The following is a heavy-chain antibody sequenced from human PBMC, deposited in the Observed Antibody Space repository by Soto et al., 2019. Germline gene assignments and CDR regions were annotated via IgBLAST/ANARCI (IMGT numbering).Heavy chain of an antibody. V-gene: IGHV3-73*01. CDR1: GFSFSGSS. J-gene: IGHJ4*02. CDR2: IRSKAYSYAT. CDR3: LTSIREATRDFDY. D-gene: IGHD5-12*01. Sequence: PGGSLRLSCAASGFSFSGSSMYWVRQASGKGLEWVGRIRSKAYSYATAYGASLKGRFSIFRDDTKNTAYLQINNLKSEDTAVYYCLTSIREATRDFDYWGQGTLVTVSS.